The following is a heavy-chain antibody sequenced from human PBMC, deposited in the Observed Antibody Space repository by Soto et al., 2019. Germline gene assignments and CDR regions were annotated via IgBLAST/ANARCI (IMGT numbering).Heavy chain of an antibody. CDR2: IIPIFGTA. D-gene: IGHD3-3*01. CDR3: ARETPPRITIFTMYV. CDR1: GGTFSSYA. Sequence: SVKVSCKASGGTFSSYAISWVRQAPGQGLEWMGGIIPIFGTANYAQKFQVRVTITADESTSTAYMELSSLRSEDTAVYYCARETPPRITIFTMYVCDPGTTVTASS. V-gene: IGHV1-69*13. J-gene: IGHJ6*02.